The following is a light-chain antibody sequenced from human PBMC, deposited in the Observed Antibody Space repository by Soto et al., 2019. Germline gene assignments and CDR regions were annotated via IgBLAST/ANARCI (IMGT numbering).Light chain of an antibody. Sequence: DIQMTPSPSTLSASVGDRVTITCRASQSISTWLAWYQQKPGRATKLLIYKASSLESGVPSRFSGSGSGTEFTLTISSLQPDDFATYYCQQYNSYPWTFGQGTKVEIK. CDR1: QSISTW. CDR2: KAS. V-gene: IGKV1-5*03. CDR3: QQYNSYPWT. J-gene: IGKJ1*01.